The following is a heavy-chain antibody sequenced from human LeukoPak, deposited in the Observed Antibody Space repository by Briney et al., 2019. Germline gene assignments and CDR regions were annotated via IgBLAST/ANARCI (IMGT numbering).Heavy chain of an antibody. Sequence: SETLSLTCAVYGGSFSDYYWTWIRQPPGKGLEWIGEINHSGSPNNNPSLKSRVSISFDTSKNQFSLKLTSVTAADTAVYYCGSRRTAMFGVVRGPIDYWGQGTLVTVSS. J-gene: IGHJ4*02. CDR3: GSRRTAMFGVVRGPIDY. CDR2: INHSGSP. CDR1: GGSFSDYY. V-gene: IGHV4-34*01. D-gene: IGHD3-3*01.